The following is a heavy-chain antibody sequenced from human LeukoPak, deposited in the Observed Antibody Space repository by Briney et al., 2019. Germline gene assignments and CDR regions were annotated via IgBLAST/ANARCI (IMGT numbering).Heavy chain of an antibody. Sequence: PGGSLRLSCAASGFTFSSYSMNWVRQAPGKGLEWVSYISSSSSTIYYADSVKGRFTISRDNAKNSVYLQMNSLRDEDTAVYYCARDWDPYGSGSYGAFDIWGQGTMVTVSS. CDR1: GFTFSSYS. J-gene: IGHJ3*02. V-gene: IGHV3-48*02. CDR3: ARDWDPYGSGSYGAFDI. D-gene: IGHD3-10*01. CDR2: ISSSSSTI.